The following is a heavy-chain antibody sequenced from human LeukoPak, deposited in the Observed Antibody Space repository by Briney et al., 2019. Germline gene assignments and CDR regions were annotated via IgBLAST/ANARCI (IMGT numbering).Heavy chain of an antibody. CDR3: ARDNYDSSSPYYFDY. Sequence: GGSLRLSCAVSGFTFSSYEMNWVRQASGKGLEVVSFLSSSGSARFYADSVKGRFTISRDNAKNSLYLQMNSLRAEDTAVYYCARDNYDSSSPYYFDYWGQGILVTVSS. D-gene: IGHD3-22*01. CDR1: GFTFSSYE. CDR2: LSSSGSAR. J-gene: IGHJ4*02. V-gene: IGHV3-48*03.